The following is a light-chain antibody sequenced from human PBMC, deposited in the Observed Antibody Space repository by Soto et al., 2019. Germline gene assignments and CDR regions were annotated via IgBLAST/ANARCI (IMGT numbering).Light chain of an antibody. CDR1: QNIYTGY. CDR3: QQRDIWPWT. J-gene: IGKJ1*01. Sequence: EVVLTQSPGTLSLSPGESATLSCRASQNIYTGYLAWYQQKPGQAPRLLISGASDRATGIPDRFTGGGSGTDFTLTISSLEPEDFAVYYCQQRDIWPWTFGQGTKVDIK. CDR2: GAS. V-gene: IGKV3D-20*02.